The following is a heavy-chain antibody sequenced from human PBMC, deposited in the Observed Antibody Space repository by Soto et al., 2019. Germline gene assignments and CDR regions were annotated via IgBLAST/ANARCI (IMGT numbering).Heavy chain of an antibody. CDR3: AKDFGRLLAATPDS. Sequence: QVQLVESGGGVVQPGRSLRLSCAASGFTFTTYGMHWVRQAPGKGLEWVAFISYDGGSKYHSDSVRGRFTISRDTSKNTLYLQMNSLRPEDTAVYYCAKDFGRLLAATPDSWGQGTRVTVSS. V-gene: IGHV3-30*18. D-gene: IGHD2-15*01. CDR1: GFTFTTYG. CDR2: ISYDGGSK. J-gene: IGHJ4*02.